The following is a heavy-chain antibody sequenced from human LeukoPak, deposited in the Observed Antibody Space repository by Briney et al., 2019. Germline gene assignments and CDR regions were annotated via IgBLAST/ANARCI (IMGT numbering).Heavy chain of an antibody. J-gene: IGHJ4*02. CDR1: GYTFTSYG. CDR3: ASGSYPSPSY. V-gene: IGHV1-18*01. Sequence: ASVKVSCKASGYTFTSYGISWVRQAPGQGLEWMGWISAYNGNTNYAQKFQGRVTMTRDTSISTAYMELSRLRSDDTAVYYCASGSYPSPSYWGQGTLVTVSS. CDR2: ISAYNGNT. D-gene: IGHD3-10*01.